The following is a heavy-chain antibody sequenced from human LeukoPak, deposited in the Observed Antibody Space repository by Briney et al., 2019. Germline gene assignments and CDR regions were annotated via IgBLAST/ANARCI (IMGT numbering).Heavy chain of an antibody. Sequence: GGSLRLSCAASGFTFSSYSMNWVRQAPGKGLEWVSSISSSSGYIYYADSVKGRFTISRDNAKNSLYLQMNSLRAEDTAVYYCARDFRATTHYDFWSGYVMAFDHWPEGTLVTVSS. J-gene: IGHJ4*02. CDR2: ISSSSGYI. D-gene: IGHD3-3*01. V-gene: IGHV3-21*01. CDR3: ARDFRATTHYDFWSGYVMAFDH. CDR1: GFTFSSYS.